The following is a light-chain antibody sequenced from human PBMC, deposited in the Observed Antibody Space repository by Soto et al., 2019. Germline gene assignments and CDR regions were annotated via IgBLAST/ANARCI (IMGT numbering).Light chain of an antibody. V-gene: IGKV3-15*01. J-gene: IGKJ4*01. Sequence: ETVMTQSPATLSVSPGGSATLSCRASQSVGSNLAWYQQKPGQAPRLLIYAASTRATGIPARFSGSGSGTEFTLTISSLQSEDFALYYCQQYKNWPPVTFGGGTKVDIK. CDR2: AAS. CDR3: QQYKNWPPVT. CDR1: QSVGSN.